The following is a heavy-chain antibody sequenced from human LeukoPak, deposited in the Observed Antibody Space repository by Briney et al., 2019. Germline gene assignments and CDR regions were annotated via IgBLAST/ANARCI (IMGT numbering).Heavy chain of an antibody. CDR2: IYYSGSS. J-gene: IGHJ6*03. V-gene: IGHV4-59*01. D-gene: IGHD5-18*01. CDR3: ARVMASEIQLWSYYYYMDV. Sequence: PSETLSLTCNVSGGSISGYHWSWIRQPPGKGLEWLGYIYYSGSSNYNPSLKSRVTMSADTSKNQFSLKLSSVTAADTAVYYCARVMASEIQLWSYYYYMDVWGKGTTVTVSS. CDR1: GGSISGYH.